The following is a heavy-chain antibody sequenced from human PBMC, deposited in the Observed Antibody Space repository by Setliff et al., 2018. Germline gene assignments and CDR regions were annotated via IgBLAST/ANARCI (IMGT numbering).Heavy chain of an antibody. CDR3: ARAVDSSGYFPYWYFDL. CDR2: KSNRGDT. J-gene: IGHJ2*01. Sequence: PSETLSLTCTVYGGSLSDYYWNWIRQSPGKGLEWIGYKSNRGDTNSNPSLRSRLTMSVDTSKSQFSLNLTSVTAADTAVYFCARAVDSSGYFPYWYFDLWGRGALVTVSS. V-gene: IGHV4-59*01. D-gene: IGHD3-22*01. CDR1: GGSLSDYY.